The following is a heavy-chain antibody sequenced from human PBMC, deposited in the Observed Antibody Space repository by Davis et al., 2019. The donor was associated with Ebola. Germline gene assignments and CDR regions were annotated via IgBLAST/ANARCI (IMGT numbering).Heavy chain of an antibody. V-gene: IGHV3-30*18. CDR2: MSYDGINK. Sequence: GESLKISCAASGFTFSGFGIHWVRQAPGKGLEWVALMSYDGINKYYADSVKGRFTISRDNSKNTLYLQMNSLRAEDTAVYYCAKFGDYGDSTRGYWGQGTLVTVSS. D-gene: IGHD4-17*01. J-gene: IGHJ4*02. CDR1: GFTFSGFG. CDR3: AKFGDYGDSTRGY.